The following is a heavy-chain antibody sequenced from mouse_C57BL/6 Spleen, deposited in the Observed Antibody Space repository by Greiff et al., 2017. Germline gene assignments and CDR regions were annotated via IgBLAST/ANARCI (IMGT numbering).Heavy chain of an antibody. CDR3: ARLGRLRRGGRAMDY. CDR1: GYTFTTYP. V-gene: IGHV1-47*01. Sequence: QVQLQQSGAELVKPGASVKMSCNASGYTFTTYPIEWMKQNHGKSLEWIGNFHPYNDDTKYNEKFKGKATLTVEKSSSTVYLELSRLTSDDSAVYYCARLGRLRRGGRAMDYWGQGTSVTVSS. D-gene: IGHD2-4*01. J-gene: IGHJ4*01. CDR2: FHPYNDDT.